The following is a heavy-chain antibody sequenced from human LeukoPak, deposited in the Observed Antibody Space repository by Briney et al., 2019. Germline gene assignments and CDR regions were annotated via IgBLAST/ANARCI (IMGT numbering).Heavy chain of an antibody. V-gene: IGHV1-18*01. CDR3: AREDYDILTMAGYYGMDV. CDR2: ISPYNGNT. J-gene: IGHJ6*02. D-gene: IGHD3-9*01. Sequence: ASVKVSCKASGYTFTNYGITWVRQAPGQGLEWMGWISPYNGNTNYPKKLQGIVTMTTDTSTRTAYMELRSMRSDDTAVYYCAREDYDILTMAGYYGMDVWGQGTTVTVSS. CDR1: GYTFTNYG.